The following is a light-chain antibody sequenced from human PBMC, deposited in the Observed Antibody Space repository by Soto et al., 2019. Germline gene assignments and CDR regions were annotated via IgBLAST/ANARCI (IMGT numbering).Light chain of an antibody. V-gene: IGKV3-15*01. CDR1: QSVSSY. J-gene: IGKJ2*01. Sequence: EIVMTQSPATLSVSPGERATLSCRASQSVSSYLAWYQQKPGQAPRLLIYDPSTRATGIPARFSGSGSGTEFTRTISSLQSEDFAVYYCQHYNDWPPKQYTFGQGTKLEIK. CDR3: QHYNDWPPKQYT. CDR2: DPS.